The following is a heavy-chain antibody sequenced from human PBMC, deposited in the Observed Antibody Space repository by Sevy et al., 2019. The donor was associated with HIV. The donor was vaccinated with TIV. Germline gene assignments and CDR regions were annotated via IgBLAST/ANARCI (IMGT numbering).Heavy chain of an antibody. CDR2: KKEDGSEK. CDR3: ARDLYYYDSSGYEAFDL. J-gene: IGHJ2*01. CDR1: GSTFSSYW. Sequence: GGSLSLSCAASGSTFSSYWMSWVRQAPGKGLGGVATKKEDGSEKYYVDSVKGRFTISRENAKNSLYLQMNSLRAEDTAVYYCARDLYYYDSSGYEAFDLWGRGTLVTVSS. V-gene: IGHV3-7*01. D-gene: IGHD3-22*01.